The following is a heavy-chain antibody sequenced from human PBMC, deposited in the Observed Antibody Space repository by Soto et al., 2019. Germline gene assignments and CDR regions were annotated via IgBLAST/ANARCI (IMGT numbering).Heavy chain of an antibody. CDR1: GFTFSDYW. CDR2: IKQDEGDK. Sequence: EVQLVESGGGLVQPGGSLRLSCTASGFTFSDYWMSWVRQAPGKGLEWVAIIKQDEGDKYYVDSVKGRFTISRDNAENPLYLQMNSLRAEDTAVYYCARGTNVDSAYRWFDSWGQGTLVTVSS. D-gene: IGHD3-16*01. V-gene: IGHV3-7*01. J-gene: IGHJ5*01. CDR3: ARGTNVDSAYRWFDS.